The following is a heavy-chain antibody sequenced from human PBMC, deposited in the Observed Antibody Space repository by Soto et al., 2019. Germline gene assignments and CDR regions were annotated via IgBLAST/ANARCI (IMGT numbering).Heavy chain of an antibody. CDR3: ARSSTSANYFDY. Sequence: QVQLQESGPGLVKPSQTLSLTCTVSGGSISRGGYYWSWIRHHPGKGLEWLGYIHYSGSTYYNPSLKSRVTISVDTSNIQFSLKLSSVTAADTAVYYCARSSTSANYFDYWGQGTLVTVSS. CDR1: GGSISRGGYY. J-gene: IGHJ4*02. CDR2: IHYSGST. D-gene: IGHD2-2*01. V-gene: IGHV4-31*03.